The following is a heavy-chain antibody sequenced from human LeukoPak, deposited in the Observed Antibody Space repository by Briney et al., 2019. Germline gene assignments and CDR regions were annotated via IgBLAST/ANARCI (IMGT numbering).Heavy chain of an antibody. Sequence: SETLSLTCTVSGGSISSSSYYWSWIRQPPGKGLEWTGYIYYSGSTNYNPSLKSRVTISVDTSKNQFSLKLSSVTAADTAVYYCATQEMATTTFRYWGQGTLVTVSS. V-gene: IGHV4-61*05. CDR3: ATQEMATTTFRY. CDR1: GGSISSSSYY. CDR2: IYYSGST. D-gene: IGHD5-24*01. J-gene: IGHJ4*02.